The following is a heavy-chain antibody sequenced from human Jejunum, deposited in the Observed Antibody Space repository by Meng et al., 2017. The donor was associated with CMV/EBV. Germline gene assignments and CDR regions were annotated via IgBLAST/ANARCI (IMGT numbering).Heavy chain of an antibody. D-gene: IGHD2-2*02. CDR1: ISNLNW. V-gene: IGHV4-4*02. Sequence: ISNLNWWSWVRQPPGQGLEWLGEKSPTGSSNYNPSLESRVTISVDRSKNQFSLKLTSVTAADTAVYYCVRGRCSRTSCYKGAFDFWSQGTLVTVSS. CDR3: VRGRCSRTSCYKGAFDF. J-gene: IGHJ4*02. CDR2: KSPTGSS.